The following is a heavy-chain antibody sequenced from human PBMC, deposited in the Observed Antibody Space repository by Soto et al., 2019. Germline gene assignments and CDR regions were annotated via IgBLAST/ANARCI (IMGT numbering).Heavy chain of an antibody. Sequence: PSETLSLTCTVSGGSINNYYWSWIRQPPGKGLEWIGYIYHSGTTTYNPSLKSRVTISVDTSKNQLSLKLSSVTAADTAVYYCARCLCGYSNYGDTASFDYYRNMDVWGQGTTVTVSS. CDR2: IYHSGTT. D-gene: IGHD4-4*01. V-gene: IGHV4-59*01. J-gene: IGHJ6*02. CDR3: ARCLCGYSNYGDTASFDYYRNMDV. CDR1: GGSINNYY.